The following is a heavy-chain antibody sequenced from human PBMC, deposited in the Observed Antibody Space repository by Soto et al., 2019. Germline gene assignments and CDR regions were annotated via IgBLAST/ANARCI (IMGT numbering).Heavy chain of an antibody. CDR2: IVPMYGKA. V-gene: IGHV1-69*01. CDR1: GGAFCNYA. CDR3: SRDLVTTSVWYFDL. D-gene: IGHD2-21*02. J-gene: IGHJ2*01. Sequence: QVELVQSGAEVKKPGSSVRVSCKASGGAFCNYALSWVRHAPGQGLESMGGIVPMYGKANYAQKFQGRVTITADESTSTVYMVLNSLRSDDTAVYYCSRDLVTTSVWYFDLWGRGTLVIVSS.